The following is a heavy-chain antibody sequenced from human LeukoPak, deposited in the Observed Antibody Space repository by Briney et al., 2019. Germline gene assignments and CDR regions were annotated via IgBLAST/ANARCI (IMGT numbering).Heavy chain of an antibody. CDR2: ILYDGSNK. J-gene: IGHJ4*02. CDR3: ARDNTALDY. CDR1: GFTFSSYG. Sequence: GRSLRLSCAGSGFTFSSYGMHWVRQAPGKGLEWVAVILYDGSNKYYADSVKGRFTISRDNSKNTLYLQMNSQRGEDTAVYYCARDNTALDYWAREPWSPSPQ. D-gene: IGHD5-18*01. V-gene: IGHV3-33*01.